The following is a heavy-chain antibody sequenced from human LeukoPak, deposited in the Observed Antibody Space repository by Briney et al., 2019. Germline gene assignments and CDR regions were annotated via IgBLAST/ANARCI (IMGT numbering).Heavy chain of an antibody. J-gene: IGHJ4*02. V-gene: IGHV3-7*01. CDR1: GFTFSSYA. CDR2: IKQDGSEK. Sequence: GGSLRLSCAASGFTFSSYAMSWVRQAPGKGLEWVANIKQDGSEKYYVDSVKGRFTISRDNAKNSLYLQMNSLRAEDTAVYYCAREVDIVVVPADHFDYWGQGTLVTVSS. CDR3: AREVDIVVVPADHFDY. D-gene: IGHD2-2*01.